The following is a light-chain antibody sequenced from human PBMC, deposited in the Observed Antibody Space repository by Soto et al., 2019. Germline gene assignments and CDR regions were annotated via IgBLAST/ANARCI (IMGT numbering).Light chain of an antibody. Sequence: DIQMTQSPSSLSASVGARVPITCQASQDISNYLNWYQQKPGKAPKLLIYDASNLETGVPSRFSGSGSGTDFTFTISSLQPEDIATYYCQQYDNLLITFGQGTRLEIK. J-gene: IGKJ5*01. CDR1: QDISNY. CDR2: DAS. V-gene: IGKV1-33*01. CDR3: QQYDNLLIT.